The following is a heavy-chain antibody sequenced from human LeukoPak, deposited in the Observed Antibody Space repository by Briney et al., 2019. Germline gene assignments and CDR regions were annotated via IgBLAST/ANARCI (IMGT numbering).Heavy chain of an antibody. D-gene: IGHD1-7*01. V-gene: IGHV3-48*01. Sequence: GGSLRLSCAASGFTFSSYSMNWVRQAPGKGLEWVSYISSSISTIYYADSVKGRFTISRDNAKNSLYLQMNSLRAEDTAVYYCARDWDYPLDYWGQGTLVTVSS. CDR1: GFTFSSYS. CDR2: ISSSISTI. J-gene: IGHJ4*02. CDR3: ARDWDYPLDY.